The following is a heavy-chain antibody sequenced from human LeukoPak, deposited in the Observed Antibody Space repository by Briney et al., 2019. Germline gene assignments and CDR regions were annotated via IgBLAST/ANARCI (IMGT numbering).Heavy chain of an antibody. D-gene: IGHD3-9*01. CDR1: GFTFSNIY. Sequence: GRCLRPSCTPAGFTFSNIYMSWIRQPPGRGLEWLSYISNGGDTIFVAGQVKSRFTNSRENLQNSLLLDMKSLRAGDMGIYYCVRDEVDILTGEGYVYYMDVWGKGTSVTVSS. CDR3: VRDEVDILTGEGYVYYMDV. CDR2: ISNGGDTI. J-gene: IGHJ6*03. V-gene: IGHV3-11*04.